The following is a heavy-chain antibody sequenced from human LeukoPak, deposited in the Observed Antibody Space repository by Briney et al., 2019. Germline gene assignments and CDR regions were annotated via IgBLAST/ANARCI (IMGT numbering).Heavy chain of an antibody. Sequence: GGSLRLSCAASGFTFSSYWMSWVRQAPGKGLEWVANIKQDGSEKYYVDSVKGRFTISRDNAKNSLYLQMNSLRAEDTAVYYCARDSQRGVAAAGRGDYWGQGTLVTVSS. CDR3: ARDSQRGVAAAGRGDY. D-gene: IGHD6-13*01. CDR2: IKQDGSEK. CDR1: GFTFSSYW. V-gene: IGHV3-7*01. J-gene: IGHJ4*02.